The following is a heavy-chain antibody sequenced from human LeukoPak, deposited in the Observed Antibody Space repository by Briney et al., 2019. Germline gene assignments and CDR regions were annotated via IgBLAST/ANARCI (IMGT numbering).Heavy chain of an antibody. CDR3: AKDLMQQLLPVYFDY. V-gene: IGHV3-23*01. CDR2: ISGSGGST. D-gene: IGHD6-13*01. Sequence: PGGSLRLSCAASGFTFSTYGMSWVRQAPGKGLEWVSAISGSGGSTYYADSVKGRFTISRDNSKNTLYLQMNSLRAEDTAVYYCAKDLMQQLLPVYFDYWGQGTLVTVSS. J-gene: IGHJ4*02. CDR1: GFTFSTYG.